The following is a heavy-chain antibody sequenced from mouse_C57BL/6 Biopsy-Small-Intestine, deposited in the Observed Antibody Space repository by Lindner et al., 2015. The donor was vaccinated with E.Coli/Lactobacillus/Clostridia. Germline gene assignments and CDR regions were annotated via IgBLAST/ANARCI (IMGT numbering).Heavy chain of an antibody. V-gene: IGHV1-84*02. CDR3: ARANLWEEWAFDL. D-gene: IGHD1-1*02. CDR2: INPNSGDT. Sequence: SVKVSCKASGYTFTGYYIHWVRQAPGQGPEWMGRINPNSGDTNYKQKFQGRVTMTRDTSISTAYMELRRLRSDDTAVYYCARANLWEEWAFDLWGQGTMVTVSS. CDR1: GYTFTGYY. J-gene: IGHJ3*01.